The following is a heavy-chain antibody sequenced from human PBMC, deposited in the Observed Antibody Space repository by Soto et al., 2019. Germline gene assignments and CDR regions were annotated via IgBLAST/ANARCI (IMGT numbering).Heavy chain of an antibody. V-gene: IGHV3-30-3*01. Sequence: PGGSLRLSCAASGFTFSSYAMHWVRQTPGRGLEWVAVISYDGTNEYYADSVKGRFTISRDNSENTLYLQVNSLRAEDTAVYYCARDPYYYGSGNPDHWGQGTLVTVSS. J-gene: IGHJ4*02. D-gene: IGHD3-10*01. CDR2: ISYDGTNE. CDR3: ARDPYYYGSGNPDH. CDR1: GFTFSSYA.